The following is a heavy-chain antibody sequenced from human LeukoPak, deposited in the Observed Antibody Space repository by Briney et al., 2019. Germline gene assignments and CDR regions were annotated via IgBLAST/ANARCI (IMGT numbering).Heavy chain of an antibody. CDR3: ARVLRYFDWLLDP. J-gene: IGHJ5*02. V-gene: IGHV3-53*01. CDR1: GFTVSSNY. CDR2: IYSGGST. D-gene: IGHD3-9*01. Sequence: GGSLRLSCAASGFTVSSNYMSWVRQAPGKGLEWVSVIYSGGSTYYADSAKGRFTISRDNSKNTLYLQMNSLRAEDTGVYYCARVLRYFDWLLDPWGQGTLVTVSS.